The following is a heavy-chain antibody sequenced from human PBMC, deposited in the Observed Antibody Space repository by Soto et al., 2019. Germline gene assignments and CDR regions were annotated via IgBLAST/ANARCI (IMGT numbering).Heavy chain of an antibody. J-gene: IGHJ4*02. CDR1: GFTFNTHW. D-gene: IGHD1-26*01. CDR3: ARGGAMGVDY. Sequence: GGSLLLSWTSSGFTFNTHWMHWVRQAPGKGLVWVSRIYFDGITTNYADSVKGRLTVSRDNAKKTVYLHVNTLRDEDTAVYYCARGGAMGVDYWGQGTMVTVSS. V-gene: IGHV3-74*01. CDR2: IYFDGITT.